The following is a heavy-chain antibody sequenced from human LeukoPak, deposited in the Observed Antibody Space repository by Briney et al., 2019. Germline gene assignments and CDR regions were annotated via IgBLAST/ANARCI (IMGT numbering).Heavy chain of an antibody. D-gene: IGHD4-17*01. Sequence: GESLKISCKGSGYSFNTYWIGRVRQAPGQGLEWLGWISAYNGNTNYAQKYQGRVTMTTDTSTSTAYMELRSLRSDDTAVYYCARGATVTTFEYWGQGTLVTVSS. J-gene: IGHJ4*02. V-gene: IGHV1-18*04. CDR2: ISAYNGNT. CDR1: GYSFNTYW. CDR3: ARGATVTTFEY.